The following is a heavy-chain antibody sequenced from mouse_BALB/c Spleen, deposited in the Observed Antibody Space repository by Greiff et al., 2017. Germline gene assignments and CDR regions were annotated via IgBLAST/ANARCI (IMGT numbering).Heavy chain of an antibody. D-gene: IGHD4-1*01. Sequence: EVQRVESGGGLVQPGGSRKLSCAASGFTFSDYGMAWVRQAPGKGPEWVAFISNLAYSIYYADTVTGRFTISRENAKNTLYLEMSSLRSEDTAMYYCARGKAGTRGYAMDYWGQGTSVTVSS. CDR1: GFTFSDYG. V-gene: IGHV5-15*02. CDR3: ARGKAGTRGYAMDY. CDR2: ISNLAYSI. J-gene: IGHJ4*01.